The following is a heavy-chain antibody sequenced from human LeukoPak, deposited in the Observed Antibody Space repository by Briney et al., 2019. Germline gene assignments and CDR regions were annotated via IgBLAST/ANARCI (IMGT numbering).Heavy chain of an antibody. CDR3: ARETAYCSGGSCLNWFDP. CDR2: TYYRSKWYN. V-gene: IGHV6-1*01. J-gene: IGHJ5*02. Sequence: SQTLSLTCAISGDSVSSNSAAWNWIRQSPSRGLEWLVRTYYRSKWYNDYAVSVKSRITINPDTSKNQFSLQLNSVTPEDTAVYYCARETAYCSGGSCLNWFDPWGQGTLVTVSS. CDR1: GDSVSSNSAA. D-gene: IGHD2-15*01.